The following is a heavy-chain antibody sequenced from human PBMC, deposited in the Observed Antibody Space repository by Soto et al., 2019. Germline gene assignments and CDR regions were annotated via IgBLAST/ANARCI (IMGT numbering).Heavy chain of an antibody. D-gene: IGHD4-4*01. J-gene: IGHJ6*02. CDR1: EYTFTSYY. CDR3: ARGRSVISVTDYYYYGMYV. CDR2: VNPSGGST. Sequence: QVHLVQSGPAARKPGASVKVSCRASEYTFTSYYIHWVRQAPGQGLEWMGIVNPSGGSTTYAQKFQGRITMTRDTSTSTGYMELSSLTSDDTAVYYCARGRSVISVTDYYYYGMYVWGQGTTVTVSS. V-gene: IGHV1-46*01.